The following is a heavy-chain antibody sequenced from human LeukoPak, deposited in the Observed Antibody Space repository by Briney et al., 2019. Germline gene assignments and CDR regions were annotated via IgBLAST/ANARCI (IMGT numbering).Heavy chain of an antibody. Sequence: SETLSLTCTVSGGSISSYYWSWIRQPAGKGLEWIGRIYTSGSTNYNPSLKSRVTMSVDTSKNQFSLKLSSVTAADTAVYYCARGGYSSSSRNYYYYYYMDVWGKGTTVTVSS. V-gene: IGHV4-4*07. D-gene: IGHD6-6*01. CDR2: IYTSGST. CDR1: GGSISSYY. CDR3: ARGGYSSSSRNYYYYYYMDV. J-gene: IGHJ6*03.